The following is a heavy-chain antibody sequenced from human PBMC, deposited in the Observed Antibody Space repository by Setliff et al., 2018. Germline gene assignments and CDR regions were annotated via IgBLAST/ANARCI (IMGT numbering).Heavy chain of an antibody. V-gene: IGHV1-2*02. CDR3: ARGTDYHGSGSYWAKDV. J-gene: IGHJ6*04. CDR2: INPRTGVT. Sequence: GASVKVSCKASGYTFTDHYIHWVRQAPGQGLEWMGWINPRTGVTNYAQKFKGRVTMTRDTSITTVYMDLSSLKSDDTAVYYCARGTDYHGSGSYWAKDVWGKGTTVTVSS. D-gene: IGHD3-10*01. CDR1: GYTFTDHY.